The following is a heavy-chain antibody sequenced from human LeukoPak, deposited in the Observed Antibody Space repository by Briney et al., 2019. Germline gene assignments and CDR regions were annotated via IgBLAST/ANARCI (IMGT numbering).Heavy chain of an antibody. CDR1: GDSISCGGYS. CDR2: IFHSGST. CDR3: ASAYYYDTSGYFWFDS. Sequence: PSETLSLTCIVSGDSISCGGYSWNWIRQPPGKGLEGIGNIFHSGSTYYNPSLKSRIAISIDTSKNQFSLYLSSVTAADTAVYYCASAYYYDTSGYFWFDSWGQGDLVTVYS. D-gene: IGHD3-22*01. J-gene: IGHJ5*01. V-gene: IGHV4-30-2*01.